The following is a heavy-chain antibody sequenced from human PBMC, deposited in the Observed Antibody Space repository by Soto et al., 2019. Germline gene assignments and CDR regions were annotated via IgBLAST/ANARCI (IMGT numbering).Heavy chain of an antibody. CDR1: GFAFSTYW. Sequence: EVQLVESGGGLVQPGGSLRLSCAASGFAFSTYWMTWVRQAPGRGLEWVANINQDGSDKYHVDSVKGRFTISRDNAKNSLYLQMDSLRAEDTAVYYCARGGRLGAADCWGQGTLVTVSS. J-gene: IGHJ4*02. CDR2: INQDGSDK. CDR3: ARGGRLGAADC. D-gene: IGHD1-26*01. V-gene: IGHV3-7*04.